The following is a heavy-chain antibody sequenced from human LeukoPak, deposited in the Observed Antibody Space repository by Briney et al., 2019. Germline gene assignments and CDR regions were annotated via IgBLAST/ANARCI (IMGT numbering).Heavy chain of an antibody. D-gene: IGHD6-13*01. Sequence: ASVKVSCKASGGTFSSYAISWVRQAPGQGLEWMGGIIPISGTANYAQKFQGRVTISAEESTSTAYMEVSSLRSEDTAVYYCARGWDSSTLDRYNWFDSWGQGTLVTVSS. V-gene: IGHV1-69*13. CDR2: IIPISGTA. CDR1: GGTFSSYA. CDR3: ARGWDSSTLDRYNWFDS. J-gene: IGHJ5*01.